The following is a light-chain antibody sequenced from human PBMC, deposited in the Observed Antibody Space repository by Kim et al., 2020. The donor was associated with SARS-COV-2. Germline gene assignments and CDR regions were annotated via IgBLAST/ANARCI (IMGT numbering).Light chain of an antibody. CDR1: SSNIGAGYD. CDR3: QSYDTSLSGYV. CDR2: VNS. J-gene: IGLJ1*01. Sequence: RVTISCTGSSSNIGAGYDVHWYQHLPGTAPKLLIYVNSNRPSGVPDRFSGSKSGTSASLAISGLQAEDEADYYCQSYDTSLSGYVFGTGTKVTVL. V-gene: IGLV1-40*01.